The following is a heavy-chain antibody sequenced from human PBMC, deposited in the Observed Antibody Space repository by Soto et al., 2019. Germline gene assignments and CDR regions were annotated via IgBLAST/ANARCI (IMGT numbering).Heavy chain of an antibody. V-gene: IGHV3-74*01. Sequence: EVQLVESGGGLVQPGGSLRLSCAASGFTFSSYWMHWVRQAPGKGLVWVSRINSDGSSTSYADSVKGRFTISRDNAKNKLYLKMSSLRAEDTAVYYCAREAETIAAAGTNDYWGQGTLVTVSS. D-gene: IGHD6-13*01. CDR2: INSDGSST. J-gene: IGHJ4*02. CDR1: GFTFSSYW. CDR3: AREAETIAAAGTNDY.